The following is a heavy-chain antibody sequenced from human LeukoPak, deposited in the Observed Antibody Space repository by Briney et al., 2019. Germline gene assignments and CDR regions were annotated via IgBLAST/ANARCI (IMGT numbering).Heavy chain of an antibody. Sequence: SETLSLTRTVSGGSISSSSYYWGWIRQPPGKGLEWIGSIYYSGSTYYNPSLKSRVTISVDTSKNQFSLKLSSVTAADTAVYYCARDGNDYGLYYFDYWGQGTLVTVSS. D-gene: IGHD4-17*01. CDR1: GGSISSSSYY. CDR2: IYYSGST. V-gene: IGHV4-39*07. J-gene: IGHJ4*02. CDR3: ARDGNDYGLYYFDY.